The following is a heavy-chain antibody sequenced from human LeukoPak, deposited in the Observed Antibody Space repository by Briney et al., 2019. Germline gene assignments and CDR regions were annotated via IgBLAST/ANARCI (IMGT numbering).Heavy chain of an antibody. CDR2: IIPTLGIA. Sequence: ASVKVSCKASGGTFSSYSITWVRQAPRQGLEWMGRIIPTLGIANYAQKFQGRVTITADKSTSTAYMELSSLRSEDTAVYYCAGEEERGVTVAGTAFDYWGQGTLVTVSS. CDR1: GGTFSSYS. D-gene: IGHD6-19*01. CDR3: AGEEERGVTVAGTAFDY. V-gene: IGHV1-69*04. J-gene: IGHJ4*02.